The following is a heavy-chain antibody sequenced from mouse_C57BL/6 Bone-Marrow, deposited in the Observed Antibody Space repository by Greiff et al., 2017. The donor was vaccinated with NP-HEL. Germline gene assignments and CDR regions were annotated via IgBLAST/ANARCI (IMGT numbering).Heavy chain of an antibody. J-gene: IGHJ4*01. Sequence: QVQLQQSGAELARPGASVKLSCKASGYTFTSYGISWVKQRTGQGLEWIGEIYPRSGNTYYNEKFKGKATLTADKSSSTAYMELRSLTSEDSAVYFCGRLLRMDYWGQGTSVTVSS. CDR1: GYTFTSYG. CDR3: GRLLRMDY. CDR2: IYPRSGNT. D-gene: IGHD2-3*01. V-gene: IGHV1-81*01.